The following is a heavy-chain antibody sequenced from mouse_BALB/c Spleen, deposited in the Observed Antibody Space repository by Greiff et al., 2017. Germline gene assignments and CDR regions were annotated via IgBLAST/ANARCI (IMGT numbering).Heavy chain of an antibody. CDR2: IDPETGGT. V-gene: IGHV1-15*01. CDR1: GYTFTDYE. D-gene: IGHD2-3*01. CDR3: TRDDGNPWFAY. Sequence: LVESGAELVRPGASVTLSCKASGYTFTDYEMHWVKQTPVHGLEWIGAIDPETGGTAYNQKFKGKATLTADKSSSTAYMELRSLTSEDSAVYYCTRDDGNPWFAYWGQGTLVTVSA. J-gene: IGHJ3*01.